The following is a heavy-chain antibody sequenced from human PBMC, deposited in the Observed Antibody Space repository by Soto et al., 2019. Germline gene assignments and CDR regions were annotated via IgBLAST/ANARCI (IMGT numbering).Heavy chain of an antibody. J-gene: IGHJ4*02. V-gene: IGHV3-9*01. D-gene: IGHD6-19*01. Sequence: EVQLVESGGGLVQPGRSLRLSCAASGFTFDDYAMHWVRQAPGKGLEWGSGISWNSGSIGYADSVKGRFTITRDNAKNSLYLQMNSLRAEDTASYYFAKADESGGYSSGWYYDYWGQGTLVTVSS. CDR1: GFTFDDYA. CDR3: AKADESGGYSSGWYYDY. CDR2: ISWNSGSI.